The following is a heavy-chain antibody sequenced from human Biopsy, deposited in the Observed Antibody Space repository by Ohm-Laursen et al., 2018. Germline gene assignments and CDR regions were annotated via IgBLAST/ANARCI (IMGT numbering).Heavy chain of an antibody. Sequence: LSLTCAASGFTVSNNYMTWVRQAPGKGLEWVSYINVPSSHIYYGASVRGRFTISRDNAENSVVLQMNSLRAEDTAVYYCVRSFSSSGYFRCDAFDVWGQGTMVTVSS. D-gene: IGHD3-22*01. CDR3: VRSFSSSGYFRCDAFDV. CDR1: GFTVSNNY. J-gene: IGHJ3*01. V-gene: IGHV3-11*06. CDR2: INVPSSHI.